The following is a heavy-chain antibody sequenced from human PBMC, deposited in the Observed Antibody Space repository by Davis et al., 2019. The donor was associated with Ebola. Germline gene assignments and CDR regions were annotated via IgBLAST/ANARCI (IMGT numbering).Heavy chain of an antibody. V-gene: IGHV4-34*01. CDR3: ARKGSSTSFAWFDP. J-gene: IGHJ5*02. CDR2: IHHSGST. D-gene: IGHD2-2*01. Sequence: PSETLSLTCAVYGGSFSGYFWSCIRQPPGKGLEWIGEIHHSGSTNYNPSLKSRVTISVDTSKNQFSLKLSSVTAADTAVYYCARKGSSTSFAWFDPWGQGTLVTVSS. CDR1: GGSFSGYF.